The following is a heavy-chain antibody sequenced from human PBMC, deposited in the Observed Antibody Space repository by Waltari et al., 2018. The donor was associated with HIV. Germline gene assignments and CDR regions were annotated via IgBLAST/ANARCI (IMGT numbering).Heavy chain of an antibody. D-gene: IGHD6-19*01. J-gene: IGHJ5*01. CDR1: GFTFSNTW. V-gene: IGHV3-15*01. CDR2: IKKKSEDETR. Sequence: VHLVESGGDLVKPGGSLRLSCETSGFTFSNTWMSWVRQEPGKGLEWVGRIKKKSEDETRDYAAPVRGRFTISRDDRQNTVYLEMNRLKTEDTGLYYCTTVSSGWYGGWFDSWGQGTLVIVSS. CDR3: TTVSSGWYGGWFDS.